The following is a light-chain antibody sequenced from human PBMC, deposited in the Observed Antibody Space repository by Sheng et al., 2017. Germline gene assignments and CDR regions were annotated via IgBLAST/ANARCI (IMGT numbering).Light chain of an antibody. V-gene: IGLV3-21*02. CDR3: QVWESTSDHPRV. CDR1: KIGSKS. Sequence: SYELTQSPSVSVAPGQTAKITCGGDKIGSKSVHWYQQKPGQAPVLVVYNDGDRPSGIPERFSGSNSGNTATLTISRVEGGDEADYYCQVWESTSDHPRVFGGGTKLTVL. CDR2: NDG. J-gene: IGLJ2*01.